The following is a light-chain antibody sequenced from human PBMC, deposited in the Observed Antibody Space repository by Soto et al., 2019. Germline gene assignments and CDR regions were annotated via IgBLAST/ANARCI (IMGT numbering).Light chain of an antibody. CDR3: QQYGSSPIT. Sequence: EIVLTQSPGTLSLSPGERATLSCRASQSVSSSYLAWYQQKPGQAPRLLIYGASSRATGIPDRFSGSGSGTDFALTLSRLEPEDFAVYYCQQYGSSPITFGQATRLEIK. CDR2: GAS. CDR1: QSVSSSY. J-gene: IGKJ5*01. V-gene: IGKV3-20*01.